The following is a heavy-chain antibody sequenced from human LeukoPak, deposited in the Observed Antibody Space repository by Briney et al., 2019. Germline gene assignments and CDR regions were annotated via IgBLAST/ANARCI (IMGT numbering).Heavy chain of an antibody. V-gene: IGHV4-31*03. CDR3: ARGTMVRGVIRVNFDY. CDR1: GCSISSGGYY. Sequence: SQTLSLTCTVSGCSISSGGYYWSWIRQHPGKGLEWIGYIYYSGSTYYNPSLKSRVTISVDTSKNQFSLKLSSVTAADTAVYYCARGTMVRGVIRVNFDYWGQGILVTVSS. CDR2: IYYSGST. D-gene: IGHD3-10*01. J-gene: IGHJ4*02.